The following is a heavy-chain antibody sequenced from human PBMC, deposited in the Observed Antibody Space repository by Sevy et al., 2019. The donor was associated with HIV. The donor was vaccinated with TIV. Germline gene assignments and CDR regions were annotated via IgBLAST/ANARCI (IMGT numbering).Heavy chain of an antibody. CDR2: MSGTGGRT. V-gene: IGHV3-23*01. J-gene: IGHJ6*02. Sequence: GGSLRLSCAASGFTFDNYAMSWVRQTPGKGLEWVSSMSGTGGRTYYIDSVKGRFTISRDNSNNTLHLQMNSLRDDDTAVYYCAKDGGYDFWSGGGGMDVWGQGTTVTVSS. CDR3: AKDGGYDFWSGGGGMDV. CDR1: GFTFDNYA. D-gene: IGHD3-3*01.